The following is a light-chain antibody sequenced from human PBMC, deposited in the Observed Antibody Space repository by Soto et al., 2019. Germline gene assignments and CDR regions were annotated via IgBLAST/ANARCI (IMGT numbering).Light chain of an antibody. Sequence: QSVLTQPPSVSGAPGQRVTISCTGTSSNIGADYNVHWYRQVPGTAPKLLIYGNNDRPSGVPDRFSGSKSGPSASLAITGLQTEDEADYYCQSYDTGLHGRVFGGGTQLTVL. CDR2: GNN. CDR1: SSNIGADYN. V-gene: IGLV1-40*01. CDR3: QSYDTGLHGRV. J-gene: IGLJ3*02.